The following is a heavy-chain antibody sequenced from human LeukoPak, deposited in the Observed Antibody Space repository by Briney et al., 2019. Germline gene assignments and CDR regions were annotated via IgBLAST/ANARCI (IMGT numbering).Heavy chain of an antibody. CDR1: GCSFTSYD. V-gene: IGHV1-69*01. CDR3: ARAGRYDSSDKGIFDY. CDR2: INPIFGAA. J-gene: IGHJ4*02. D-gene: IGHD3-22*01. Sequence: ASVKVSCKASGCSFTSYDIYWVRQAPGQGLEWMGGINPIFGAANYAQKFQGRVTITADESTSTAYMELSSLSSEDTAVYYCARAGRYDSSDKGIFDYGGQGT.